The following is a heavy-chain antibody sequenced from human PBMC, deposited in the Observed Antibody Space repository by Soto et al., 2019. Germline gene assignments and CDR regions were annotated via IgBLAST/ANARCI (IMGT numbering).Heavy chain of an antibody. CDR3: AKEGGSGGYFDY. D-gene: IGHD3-10*01. V-gene: IGHV3-23*01. CDR2: ISGNGGSK. CDR1: GFTFSSHA. J-gene: IGHJ4*02. Sequence: EVQLLESGGGLVQPGGSLRLSCAASGFTFSSHAMCWVRQAPGKGLEWVSSISGNGGSKYYADSVKGRFTISRDNSKNTLYLQMNSLRAEDTAIYYCAKEGGSGGYFDYWGQGALVTVSS.